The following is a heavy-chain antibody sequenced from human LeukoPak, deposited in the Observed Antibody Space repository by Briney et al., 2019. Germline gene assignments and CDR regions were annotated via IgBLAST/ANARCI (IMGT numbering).Heavy chain of an antibody. CDR2: ISGSGGST. CDR3: AKDQLYWYDNSGFI. J-gene: IGHJ4*02. D-gene: IGHD3-22*01. Sequence: PGGSLRLSCAASGFTFSSYGMSWVRQAPGKGLEWVSAISGSGGSTYYADSVKGRFTISRDNSKNTLYLQMNSLRAEDTAVYYCAKDQLYWYDNSGFIWGQGTLVTVSS. V-gene: IGHV3-23*01. CDR1: GFTFSSYG.